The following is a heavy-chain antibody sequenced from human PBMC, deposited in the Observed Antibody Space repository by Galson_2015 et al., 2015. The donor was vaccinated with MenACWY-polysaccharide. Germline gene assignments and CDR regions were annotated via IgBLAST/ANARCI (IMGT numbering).Heavy chain of an antibody. J-gene: IGHJ4*02. D-gene: IGHD6-6*01. CDR1: GYTFTGYY. Sequence: SVKVSCKASGYTFTGYYMHWVRQAPGQGLEWMGWINPNSGGTNYAQKFQGRVTMTRDTSISTAHMELSRLRSDDTAVYYCARLSIAAPRLDYWGQGTLVTVSS. CDR2: INPNSGGT. CDR3: ARLSIAAPRLDY. V-gene: IGHV1-2*02.